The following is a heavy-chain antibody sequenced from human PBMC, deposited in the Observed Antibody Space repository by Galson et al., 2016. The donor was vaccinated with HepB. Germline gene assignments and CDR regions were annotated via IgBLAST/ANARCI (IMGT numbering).Heavy chain of an antibody. CDR2: TSSDGKIK. D-gene: IGHD3-22*01. V-gene: IGHV3-30*04. CDR3: ARPRSSGRSSYFDS. Sequence: SLRLSCAASGFMFGSFAMHWVRRAPGKGLEWVAVTSSDGKIKNYAESVKGRFTVSRDDSSSTLYLQMNSLRPADTAVYYCARPRSSGRSSYFDSWGQGTLVTVSS. CDR1: GFMFGSFA. J-gene: IGHJ4*02.